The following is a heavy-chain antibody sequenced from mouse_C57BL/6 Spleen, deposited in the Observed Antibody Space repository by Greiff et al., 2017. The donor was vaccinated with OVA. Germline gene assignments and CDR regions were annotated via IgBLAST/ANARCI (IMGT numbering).Heavy chain of an antibody. J-gene: IGHJ1*03. Sequence: QVQLQQPGAELVKPGASVKLSCKASGYTFTSYWMQWVKQRPGQGLEWIGEIDPSDSYTNYNQKFKGKATLTVDTSSSTAYMQLSSLTSEDSAVDYCARRETTDWYFDVWGTGTTVTVSS. CDR1: GYTFTSYW. V-gene: IGHV1-50*01. CDR3: ARRETTDWYFDV. D-gene: IGHD1-1*01. CDR2: IDPSDSYT.